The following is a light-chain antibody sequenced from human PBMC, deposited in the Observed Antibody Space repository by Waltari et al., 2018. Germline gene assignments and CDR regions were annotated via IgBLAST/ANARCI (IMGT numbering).Light chain of an antibody. CDR3: AAWDDSLNGFYV. Sequence: QSVLTQPPSASGTPGQRVTISCSGSNSNIGSNTVNWYQQLPGTAPKLLIYTNSQRPSGVPARFSASKSGTSASLAISGLQSEDEGAYYCAAWDDSLNGFYVFGTGTKVTVL. V-gene: IGLV1-44*01. CDR2: TNS. CDR1: NSNIGSNT. J-gene: IGLJ1*01.